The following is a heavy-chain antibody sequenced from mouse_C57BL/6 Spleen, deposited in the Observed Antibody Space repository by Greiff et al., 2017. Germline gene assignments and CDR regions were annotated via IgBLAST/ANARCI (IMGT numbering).Heavy chain of an antibody. D-gene: IGHD1-2*01. CDR1: GYAFTNYL. CDR2: INPGSGGT. J-gene: IGHJ4*01. Sequence: VQLQQSGAELARPGTSVTVSCKASGYAFTNYLIEWVKQRPGPGLEWIGVINPGSGGTNYNEKFKGKATLTADKSSSTAYMQLSSLTSEDSAVYFCARSEYYGTYAMDYWGQGTSVTVSS. CDR3: ARSEYYGTYAMDY. V-gene: IGHV1-54*01.